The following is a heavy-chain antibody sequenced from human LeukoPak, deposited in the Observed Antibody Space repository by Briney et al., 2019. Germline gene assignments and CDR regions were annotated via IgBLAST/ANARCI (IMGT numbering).Heavy chain of an antibody. J-gene: IGHJ4*02. D-gene: IGHD6-19*01. CDR2: ISWNSGSI. CDR3: AKDRASVAVAGLVDY. CDR1: GFTFDDYA. V-gene: IGHV3-9*01. Sequence: GRSLRLSCAASGFTFDDYAMHWVRHAPGKGLEWVSGISWNSGSIGYADSVKGRFTISRDNAKNSLYLQMNSLRAEDTALYYCAKDRASVAVAGLVDYWGQGTLVTVSS.